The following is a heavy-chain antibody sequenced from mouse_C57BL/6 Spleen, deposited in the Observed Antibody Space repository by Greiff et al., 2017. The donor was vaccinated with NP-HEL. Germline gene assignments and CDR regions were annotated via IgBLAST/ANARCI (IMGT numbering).Heavy chain of an antibody. CDR3: ARTGIYYGSRDYFDY. J-gene: IGHJ2*01. D-gene: IGHD1-1*01. V-gene: IGHV1-69*01. CDR2: IDPSDSYT. Sequence: VQLQQSGAELVMPGASVKLSCKASGYTFTSYWMHWVKQRPGQGLEWIGEIDPSDSYTNYNQKFKGKSTLTVDKSSSTAYMQLSSLTSEDSAVYYCARTGIYYGSRDYFDYWGQGTTLTVSS. CDR1: GYTFTSYW.